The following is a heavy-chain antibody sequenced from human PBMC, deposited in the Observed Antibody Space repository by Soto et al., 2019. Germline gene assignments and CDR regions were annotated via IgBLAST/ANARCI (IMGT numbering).Heavy chain of an antibody. J-gene: IGHJ6*02. D-gene: IGHD5-12*01. Sequence: QLQLQESGSGLVKPSQTLSLTCAVSGGSISSGGYSWSWIRQPPGKGLEWIGYIYHSGSTYYNPSLTCRVVISVDTPKNQFSPKLRSLTAADTAVYYCARRRGFPYYSGMDVWGQGTTVTVSS. CDR1: GGSISSGGYS. CDR2: IYHSGST. CDR3: ARRRGFPYYSGMDV. V-gene: IGHV4-30-2*01.